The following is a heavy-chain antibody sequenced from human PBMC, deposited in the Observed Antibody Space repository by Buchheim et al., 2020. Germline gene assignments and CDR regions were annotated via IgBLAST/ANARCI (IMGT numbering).Heavy chain of an antibody. D-gene: IGHD6-13*01. J-gene: IGHJ5*02. CDR2: ISYSGGYT. Sequence: EVQLLESGGGLVQIGGSLRLSCAASGFTFSTYAMSWVRQAPGKGLEWVSAISYSGGYTYYADSVKGRFTISRGSSKNTLYLQMNSLRAEDTAVYHCAKVVGGSSWYWFDPWGQGTL. V-gene: IGHV3-23*01. CDR3: AKVVGGSSWYWFDP. CDR1: GFTFSTYA.